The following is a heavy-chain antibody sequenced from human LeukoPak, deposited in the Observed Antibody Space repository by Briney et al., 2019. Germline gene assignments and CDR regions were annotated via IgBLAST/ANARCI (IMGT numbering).Heavy chain of an antibody. J-gene: IGHJ4*02. D-gene: IGHD3-22*01. CDR1: GYTFTDNF. CDR2: INPNTGGT. Sequence: ASVKVSCKASGYTFTDNFIHWVRQAPGQGLEWMGWINPNTGGTNYAQMFQGRVTMTRDTSISTAYMELSRLRSDDTAVYYCARALYGSSGYYYRGDDYWGQGTLVTVSS. V-gene: IGHV1-2*02. CDR3: ARALYGSSGYYYRGDDY.